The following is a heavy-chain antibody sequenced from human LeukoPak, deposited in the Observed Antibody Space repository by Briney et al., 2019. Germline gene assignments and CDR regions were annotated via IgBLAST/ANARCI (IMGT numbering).Heavy chain of an antibody. J-gene: IGHJ6*02. CDR1: GFTFSSYW. D-gene: IGHD3-22*01. Sequence: GGSLRLSCAASGFTFSSYWMSWVRQAPGKGLEWVAVISYDGSNKYYADSVKGRFTISRDNAKNSLYLQMNSLRAEDTAVYYCARDRDYYDSSGYYYDYGMDVWGQGTTVTVSS. CDR3: ARDRDYYDSSGYYYDYGMDV. CDR2: ISYDGSNK. V-gene: IGHV3-30-3*01.